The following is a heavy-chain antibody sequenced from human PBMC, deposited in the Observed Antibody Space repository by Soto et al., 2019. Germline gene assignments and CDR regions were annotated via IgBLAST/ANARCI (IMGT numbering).Heavy chain of an antibody. D-gene: IGHD6-13*01. CDR3: AKDIGSSSWYWSATLDY. CDR1: GFTFSSYG. Sequence: QVQLVESGGGVVQPGRSLRLSCAASGFTFSSYGMHWVRQAPGKGLEWVAVVSYDGTNKYYADSVKGRFTISRDNSKNTLYLQMNSLRAEDTAVYYCAKDIGSSSWYWSATLDYWGQGTLVTFSS. CDR2: VSYDGTNK. J-gene: IGHJ4*02. V-gene: IGHV3-30*18.